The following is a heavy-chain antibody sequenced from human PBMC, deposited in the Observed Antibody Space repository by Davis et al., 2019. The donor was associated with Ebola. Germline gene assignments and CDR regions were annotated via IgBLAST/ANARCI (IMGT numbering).Heavy chain of an antibody. CDR2: IYYSGST. J-gene: IGHJ4*02. V-gene: IGHV4-39*07. D-gene: IGHD2-2*02. CDR1: GGSISSSSYY. CDR3: ARGARVPAAIAYYFDY. Sequence: PSETLSLTCTVSGGSISSSSYYWGWIRQPPGKGLEWIGSIYYSGSTYYNPSLKSRVTISVDTSKNQFSLKLSSVTAADTAVYYCARGARVPAAIAYYFDYWGQGTLVTVSS.